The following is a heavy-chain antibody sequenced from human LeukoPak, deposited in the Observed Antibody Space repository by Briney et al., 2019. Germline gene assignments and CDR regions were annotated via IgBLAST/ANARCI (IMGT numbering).Heavy chain of an antibody. V-gene: IGHV3-23*01. J-gene: IGHJ4*02. CDR3: ARSSGWDRFDY. Sequence: GGSLRLSCAASGFTFTNYAMNWVRQAPGKGLQWVSAISGGGGTIYYADSVKGRFTISRDNSKNTLYLQMNSLRAEDTAVYYCARSSGWDRFDYWGQGTLVTVSS. CDR2: ISGGGGTI. CDR1: GFTFTNYA. D-gene: IGHD6-19*01.